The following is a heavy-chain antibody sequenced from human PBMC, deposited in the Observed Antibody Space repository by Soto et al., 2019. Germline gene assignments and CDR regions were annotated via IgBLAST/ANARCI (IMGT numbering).Heavy chain of an antibody. CDR1: GGSINSNDYY. V-gene: IGHV4-30-4*01. Sequence: PSETLSLTCTISGGSINSNDYYWSWIRQPPGKGLEWIGYIYFTGSTYYNPSLGSRVAISIDASKNHFSLKLSSVTATDTAVYYCARELVISPDAFDIWGQGTMVTVSS. D-gene: IGHD3-9*01. CDR2: IYFTGST. CDR3: ARELVISPDAFDI. J-gene: IGHJ3*02.